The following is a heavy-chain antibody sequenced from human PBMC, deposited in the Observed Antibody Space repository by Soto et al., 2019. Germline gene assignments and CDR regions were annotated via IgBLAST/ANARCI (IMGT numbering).Heavy chain of an antibody. CDR1: GFTFSTYW. J-gene: IGHJ4*02. D-gene: IGHD3-16*01. Sequence: PVGSLRLSCAASGFTFSTYWMHWVRQARGKGLVWVSRLDNDGTNTRYADSVKGRFTVSRDNGKNTVYLQMDSLRAEDTAVYYCARDGGTYFDYWGQGTLVTVSS. V-gene: IGHV3-74*01. CDR2: LDNDGTNT. CDR3: ARDGGTYFDY.